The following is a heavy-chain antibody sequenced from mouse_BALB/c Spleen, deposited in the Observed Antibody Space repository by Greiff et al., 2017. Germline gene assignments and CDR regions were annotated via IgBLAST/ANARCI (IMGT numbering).Heavy chain of an antibody. D-gene: IGHD4-1*02. Sequence: QVQLQQPGAELVKPGASVKLSCKASGYTFTSYWMHWVKQRPGQGLEWIGEINPSNGRTNYNEKFKSKATLTVDKSSSTAYMQLSSLTSEDSAVYYCARVPTGYYFDYWGQGTTLTVSS. V-gene: IGHV1S81*02. CDR2: INPSNGRT. CDR3: ARVPTGYYFDY. CDR1: GYTFTSYW. J-gene: IGHJ2*01.